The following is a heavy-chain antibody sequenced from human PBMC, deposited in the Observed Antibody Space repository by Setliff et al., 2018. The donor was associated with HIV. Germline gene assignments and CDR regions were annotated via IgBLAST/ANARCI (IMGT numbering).Heavy chain of an antibody. V-gene: IGHV4-61*09. CDR1: GGSTSSGSYY. J-gene: IGHJ2*01. CDR3: ARGGVNYSSDWRPARYWYFDL. D-gene: IGHD6-19*01. CDR2: IYTTGST. Sequence: SETLSLTCTVSGGSTSSGSYYWTWIRQPAGKGLEWIGHIYTTGSTNYNPSLKSRVTIAIGASKKQLSLRLNSVTASDTAVYFCARGGVNYSSDWRPARYWYFDLWGRGTLVTVS.